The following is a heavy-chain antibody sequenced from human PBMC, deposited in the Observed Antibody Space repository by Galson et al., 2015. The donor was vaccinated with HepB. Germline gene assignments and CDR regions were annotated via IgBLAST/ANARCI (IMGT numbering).Heavy chain of an antibody. CDR1: GFTFSIYG. V-gene: IGHV3-30*18. CDR3: AKDRGTGWFGGVDY. Sequence: SLRLSCAASGFTFSIYGMHWVRQAPGKGLEWVAVVSDDGNNKYYADSVKGRFTVSRDNSKNTLYLQMNSLRAEDTAVYYCAKDRGTGWFGGVDYWGQGTLVTVSS. D-gene: IGHD6-19*01. CDR2: VSDDGNNK. J-gene: IGHJ4*02.